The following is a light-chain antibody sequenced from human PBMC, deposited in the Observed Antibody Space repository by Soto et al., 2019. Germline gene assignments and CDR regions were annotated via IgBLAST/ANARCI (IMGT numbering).Light chain of an antibody. CDR1: SSDVGGYNY. CDR2: EVS. J-gene: IGLJ1*01. CDR3: SSYTSSSTRDV. Sequence: QSVLTQPASVSGSPGQSITISCTGTSSDVGGYNYVSWYQQHPGKAPKLMIYEVSNRPSGVSNRFSGSKSGNTASLTISGLQAEDEADYYCSSYTSSSTRDVFGTGTKVPVL. V-gene: IGLV2-14*01.